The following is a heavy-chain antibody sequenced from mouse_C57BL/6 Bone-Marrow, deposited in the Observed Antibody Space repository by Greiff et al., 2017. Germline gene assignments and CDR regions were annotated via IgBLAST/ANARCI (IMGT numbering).Heavy chain of an antibody. Sequence: QVQLQQSGAELARPGASVKLSCKVSGYTFTSYGFSWVKQRTRQGLVWIGEIFPRSGNTYYNEKFKGKATLTADKSSSTAYMELRSLTSEDSAVYCGASPSGSSGYAMDFWGQGTSVTVSS. J-gene: IGHJ4*01. CDR2: IFPRSGNT. CDR1: GYTFTSYG. D-gene: IGHD3-2*02. V-gene: IGHV1-81*01. CDR3: ASPSGSSGYAMDF.